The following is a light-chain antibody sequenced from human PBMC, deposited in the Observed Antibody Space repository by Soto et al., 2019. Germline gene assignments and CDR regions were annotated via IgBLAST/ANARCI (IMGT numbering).Light chain of an antibody. Sequence: DIQMTQSPSSLSASVGDRVTITCRASQSISSYLNWYQQKPGKAPKLLIYAASSLQSGVPSRFSGSGSGTDFTLTISRLEPEDFALYYCQQYGNSPLTFGGGTKVDIK. CDR3: QQYGNSPLT. V-gene: IGKV1-39*01. J-gene: IGKJ4*01. CDR2: AAS. CDR1: QSISSY.